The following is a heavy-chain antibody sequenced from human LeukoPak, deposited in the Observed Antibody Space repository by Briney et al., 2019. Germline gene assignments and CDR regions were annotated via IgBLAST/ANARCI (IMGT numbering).Heavy chain of an antibody. CDR2: INHGGST. J-gene: IGHJ4*02. D-gene: IGHD5-18*01. CDR1: GRHFSGYY. V-gene: IGHV4-34*01. CDR3: ARNSSDY. Sequence: SEPLSLLCAVYGRHFSGYYWSWLRQSPGKGLEWIGEINHGGSTKYNPSLKSRVTISVDTSKNQFSLKLSSVTAADTAVYYCARNSSDYWGQGTLVTVSS.